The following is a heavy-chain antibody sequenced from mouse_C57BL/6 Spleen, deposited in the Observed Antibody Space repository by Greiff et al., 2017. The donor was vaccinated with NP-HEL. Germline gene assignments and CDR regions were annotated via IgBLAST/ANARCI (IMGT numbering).Heavy chain of an antibody. Sequence: QVQLQQSGAELVRPGASVKLSCKASGYTFTDYYINWVKQRPGQGLEWIARIYPGSGNTYYNEKFKGKATLTAEKSSSTAYMQLSSLTSEDSAVYFCARNGYGSILWYFDVWGTGTTVTVSS. CDR1: GYTFTDYY. CDR3: ARNGYGSILWYFDV. J-gene: IGHJ1*03. CDR2: IYPGSGNT. D-gene: IGHD2-2*01. V-gene: IGHV1-76*01.